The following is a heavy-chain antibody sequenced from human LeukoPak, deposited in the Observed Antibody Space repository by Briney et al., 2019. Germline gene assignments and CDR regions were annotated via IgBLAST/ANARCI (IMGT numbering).Heavy chain of an antibody. Sequence: TLSLTCAVSGGSISSGGYSWSWIRQPPGKGLEWIGYIYHSGSTYYNPSLKSRVTISVDRSKNQFSLKLSSVTAADTAVYYCARGGDGYIPFDYWGQGTLVTVSS. D-gene: IGHD5-24*01. J-gene: IGHJ4*02. CDR1: GGSISSGGYS. CDR2: IYHSGST. V-gene: IGHV4-30-2*01. CDR3: ARGGDGYIPFDY.